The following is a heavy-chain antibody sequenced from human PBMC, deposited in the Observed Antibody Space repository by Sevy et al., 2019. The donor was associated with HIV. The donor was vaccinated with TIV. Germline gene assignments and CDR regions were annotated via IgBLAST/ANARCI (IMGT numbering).Heavy chain of an antibody. CDR2: INHSGST. Sequence: ETLSLTCAVYGGSFSGYYWSWIRQPPGKGLEWIGEINHSGSTNYNPSLKSRVTISVDTSKNQFSLKLSSVTAADTAVYYCARGRGLGYCSGGSCYGVYYFDYWGQGTLVTVSS. D-gene: IGHD2-15*01. CDR1: GGSFSGYY. J-gene: IGHJ4*02. V-gene: IGHV4-34*01. CDR3: ARGRGLGYCSGGSCYGVYYFDY.